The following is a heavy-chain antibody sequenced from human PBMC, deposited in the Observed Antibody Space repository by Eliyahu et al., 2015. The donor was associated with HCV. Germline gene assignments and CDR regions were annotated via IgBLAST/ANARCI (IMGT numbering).Heavy chain of an antibody. CDR1: GGSVXNYY. J-gene: IGHJ6*02. CDR3: AGERNIGAQEGMDV. Sequence: VQLQESGPGLXKPSETLSXTCTXAGGSVXNYYWGWIRRPPGKGLEWIGYIYYSGTGTTKYNPSLRGRVTISLETSKNQFSLKLTSVTATDAAVYYCAGERNIGAQEGMDVWGQGTTVTVSS. CDR2: IYYSGTGTT. D-gene: IGHD6-13*01. V-gene: IGHV4-59*02.